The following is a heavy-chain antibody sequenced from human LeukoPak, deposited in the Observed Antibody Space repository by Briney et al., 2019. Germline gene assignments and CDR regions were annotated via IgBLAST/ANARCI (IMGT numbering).Heavy chain of an antibody. D-gene: IGHD6-13*01. V-gene: IGHV3-11*06. CDR3: ARASSSWYGYYFDY. Sequence: GGSLRLSCAASGFTFSDYYMSWIRQAPGKGLEWVSYISSSSSYANYADSVKGRFPISRDNAKNSLYLQMNSLRAEDTAVYYCARASSSWYGYYFDYWGQGTLVTVSS. CDR2: ISSSSSYA. CDR1: GFTFSDYY. J-gene: IGHJ4*02.